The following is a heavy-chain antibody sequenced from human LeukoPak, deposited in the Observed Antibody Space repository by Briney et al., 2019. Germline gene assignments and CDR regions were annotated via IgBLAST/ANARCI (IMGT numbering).Heavy chain of an antibody. D-gene: IGHD3-10*01. J-gene: IGHJ4*02. CDR1: GFTFSSYA. CDR2: ISYDGIYK. V-gene: IGHV3-30*03. Sequence: GGSLRLSCAASGFTFSSYAMHWVRQSPGKGLEWVAVISYDGIYKYYADSVKGRFTISRDNSKNTLYLQMNSLRAEDTAVYYCAREGVYGSGSYYPYWGQGTLVTVSS. CDR3: AREGVYGSGSYYPY.